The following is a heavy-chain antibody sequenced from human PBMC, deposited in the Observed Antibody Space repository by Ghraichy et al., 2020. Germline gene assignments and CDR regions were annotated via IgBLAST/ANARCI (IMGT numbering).Heavy chain of an antibody. J-gene: IGHJ1*01. Sequence: GGSLRLSCAASGFTFSSYAMSWVRQAPGKGLEWVSAISGSGGSTYYADSVKGRFTISRDNSKNTLYLQMNSLRAEDTAVYYCAKERGDYDFWSGYYTILGYFQHWGQGTLVTVSS. CDR3: AKERGDYDFWSGYYTILGYFQH. D-gene: IGHD3-3*01. CDR1: GFTFSSYA. CDR2: ISGSGGST. V-gene: IGHV3-23*01.